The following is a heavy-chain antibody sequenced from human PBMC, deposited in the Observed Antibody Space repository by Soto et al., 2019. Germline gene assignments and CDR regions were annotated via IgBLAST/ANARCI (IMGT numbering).Heavy chain of an antibody. CDR3: ARGGTFAYDTSRYSVY. V-gene: IGHV1-2*02. CDR1: GYTFSAYY. J-gene: IGHJ4*02. D-gene: IGHD3-22*01. Sequence: QVHLVQSGAEVKKPGASVKVSCKTSGYTFSAYYMHWVRQAPGQGLEWMGWINPKSGGTLYAQKFQGRVTMTRDTSISTAYMDLSRLRSDDTAVYYCARGGTFAYDTSRYSVYWGQGTLVTVSS. CDR2: INPKSGGT.